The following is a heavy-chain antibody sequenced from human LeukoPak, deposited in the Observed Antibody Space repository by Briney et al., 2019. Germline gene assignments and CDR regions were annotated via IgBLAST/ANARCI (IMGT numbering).Heavy chain of an antibody. Sequence: EASAKVSCKASGYTFTRYDINGVRQAAGQGREWMGWRNPNSGNTGYAEKFQGRVTMTRNTSISTAYMELSSLRSEDTAVYSCARGHRAGVGYWGQGTLVPVSS. D-gene: IGHD1-26*01. V-gene: IGHV1-8*01. CDR2: RNPNSGNT. CDR3: ARGHRAGVGY. J-gene: IGHJ4*02. CDR1: GYTFTRYD.